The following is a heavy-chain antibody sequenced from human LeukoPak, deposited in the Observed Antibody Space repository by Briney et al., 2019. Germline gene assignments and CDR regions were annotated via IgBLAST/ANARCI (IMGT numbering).Heavy chain of an antibody. CDR1: GFTFSSYA. CDR3: ARNPREVVTKYYFDY. Sequence: GGSLRLSCAASGFTFSSYAMHWVRQAPGKGLEWVAVISYDGSNKYYADSVKGRFTISRDNSKNTLYLQMNSLRAEDTAVYYCARNPREVVTKYYFDYWGQGALVTVSS. V-gene: IGHV3-30-3*01. J-gene: IGHJ4*02. D-gene: IGHD3-22*01. CDR2: ISYDGSNK.